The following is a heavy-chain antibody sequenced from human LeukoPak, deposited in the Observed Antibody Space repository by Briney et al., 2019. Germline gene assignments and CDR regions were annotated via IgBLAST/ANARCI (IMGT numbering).Heavy chain of an antibody. D-gene: IGHD3-10*01. J-gene: IGHJ4*02. V-gene: IGHV3-49*04. CDR1: GFTFGDYA. CDR2: IRSKIYGGTP. CDR3: TTITSDY. Sequence: PGGSLRLSCTASGFTFGDYAMTWVRQAPGKGLEWVGFIRSKIYGGTPEYAASVKGRFTSSRDDSKNTLYLQMNSLKTEDTAVYYCTTITSDYWGQGTLVTVSS.